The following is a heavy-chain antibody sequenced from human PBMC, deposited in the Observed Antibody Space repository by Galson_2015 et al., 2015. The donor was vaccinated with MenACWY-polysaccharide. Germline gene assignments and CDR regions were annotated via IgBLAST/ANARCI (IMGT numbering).Heavy chain of an antibody. CDR2: IGGSGTT. V-gene: IGHV3-23*01. J-gene: IGHJ5*02. CDR3: AKANSGGICTSGWACWFDP. Sequence: SLSLSCAASGFTFTNYAMNWVRQAPGKGLEWVSSIGGSGTTYYADSVKGRFTISGDNSKNMVYLQMNSLRAEDTAIYYCAKANSGGICTSGWACWFDPWGQGTLVTVSS. CDR1: GFTFTNYA. D-gene: IGHD2-15*01.